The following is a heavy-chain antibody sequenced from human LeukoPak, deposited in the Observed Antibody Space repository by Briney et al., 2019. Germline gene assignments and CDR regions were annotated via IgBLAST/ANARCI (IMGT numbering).Heavy chain of an antibody. CDR3: ARGRMVYAGGWFDP. D-gene: IGHD2-8*01. Sequence: PSETLSLTCAVYGGSFSGYYWSWIRQPPGKGLEWIGEINHSGSTNYNPSLKSRVTISVDMSKNQFSLKLSSVTAADTAVYYCARGRMVYAGGWFDPWGQGTLVTVSS. CDR2: INHSGST. CDR1: GGSFSGYY. J-gene: IGHJ5*02. V-gene: IGHV4-34*01.